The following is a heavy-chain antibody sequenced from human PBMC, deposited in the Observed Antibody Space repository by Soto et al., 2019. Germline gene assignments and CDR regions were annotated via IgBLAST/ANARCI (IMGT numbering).Heavy chain of an antibody. CDR2: ITGGSTI. J-gene: IGHJ4*02. D-gene: IGHD6-19*01. CDR1: GFTFSSYS. CDR3: ARGPNTAVAGRFDY. V-gene: IGHV3-48*02. Sequence: GGSLRLSCAASGFTFSSYSMNWVRQAPGKGLECVSYITGGSTIYYADSVKGRFTVSRDNAENSLYLQMNSLRDEDTAVYYCARGPNTAVAGRFDYWGQGTLVTVSS.